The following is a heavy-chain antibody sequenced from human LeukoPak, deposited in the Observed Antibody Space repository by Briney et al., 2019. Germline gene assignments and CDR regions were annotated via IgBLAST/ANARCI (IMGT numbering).Heavy chain of an antibody. J-gene: IGHJ4*02. V-gene: IGHV3-9*01. D-gene: IGHD6-13*01. CDR3: AKDFFSSTSHSTYFDY. CDR1: GFTFDDYA. Sequence: GRSLRLSCEASGFTFDDYAMHWVRQAPGKGLEWVSGISWKSDNIGYADSVKGRFTISRDNAKNSLYLRTNSLRAEDTALYYCAKDFFSSTSHSTYFDYWGQGTLVTVSS. CDR2: ISWKSDNI.